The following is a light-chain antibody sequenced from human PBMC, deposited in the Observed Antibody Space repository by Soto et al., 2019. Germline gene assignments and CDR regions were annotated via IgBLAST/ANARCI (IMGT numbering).Light chain of an antibody. CDR3: QEYGTAPYT. J-gene: IGKJ2*01. CDR2: GAS. CDR1: QSVSDGY. V-gene: IGKV3-20*01. Sequence: EIVLTQSPGTLSLSPGERATLSCRASQSVSDGYLAGYQQKPGQAPRLLIYGASSRATGVPDRFSGRGSGTDFTLTISRLEPEDFAVYYCQEYGTAPYTFGQGTKLEIK.